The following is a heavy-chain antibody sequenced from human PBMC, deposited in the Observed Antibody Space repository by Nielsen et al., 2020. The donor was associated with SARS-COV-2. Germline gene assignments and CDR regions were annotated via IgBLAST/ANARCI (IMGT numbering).Heavy chain of an antibody. CDR1: GFTFSSYA. CDR2: ISYDGSNK. J-gene: IGHJ4*02. V-gene: IGHV3-30-3*01. Sequence: GGSLRLSCAASGFTFSSYAMHWVRQAPGKGLEWVAVISYDGSNKYYADSVKGRFTISRDNSKNTLYLQMNSLRAEDTALYYCILGGGNYLDYWGQGTLVTVSS. CDR3: ILGGGNYLDY. D-gene: IGHD5-24*01.